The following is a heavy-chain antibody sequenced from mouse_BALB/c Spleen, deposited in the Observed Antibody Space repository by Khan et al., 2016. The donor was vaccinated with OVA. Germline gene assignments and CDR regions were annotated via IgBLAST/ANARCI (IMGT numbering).Heavy chain of an antibody. CDR1: GFDFSRYW. V-gene: IGHV4-1*02. CDR3: ARPGDYQGLDV. D-gene: IGHD2-4*01. CDR2: INPDSSTI. Sequence: EVKLLESGGGLVQPGGSLKLSCAASGFDFSRYWMSWVRQAPGQGLEWIGEINPDSSTINYTPSLKDKFIISRDNAKNTLYLQMRKVRSEDTALYYCARPGDYQGLDVWGAGTTVTVSS. J-gene: IGHJ1*01.